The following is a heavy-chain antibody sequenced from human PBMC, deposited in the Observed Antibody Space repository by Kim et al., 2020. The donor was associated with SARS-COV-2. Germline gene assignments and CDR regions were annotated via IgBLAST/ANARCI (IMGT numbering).Heavy chain of an antibody. D-gene: IGHD3-16*02. J-gene: IGHJ6*02. CDR2: ISYDASKE. Sequence: GGSLRLSCAASGFTFTKYAMHWVRQAPGRGLEWVAVISYDASKEYYADSVRGRFTISRDNSKNTLYLQMNSLRAGDTSEYYCARTLREYIWGSYPPWYYFYYGMDVWGQGTTVTVSS. CDR3: ARTLREYIWGSYPPWYYFYYGMDV. V-gene: IGHV3-30*04. CDR1: GFTFTKYA.